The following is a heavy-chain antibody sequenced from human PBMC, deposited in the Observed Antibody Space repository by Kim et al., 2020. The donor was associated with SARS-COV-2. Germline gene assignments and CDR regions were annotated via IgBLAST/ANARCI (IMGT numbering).Heavy chain of an antibody. CDR2: IKSKTDGGTT. CDR1: GFTFSNAW. V-gene: IGHV3-15*01. Sequence: GGSLRLSCAASGFTFSNAWMSWVRQAPGKGLEWVGRIKSKTDGGTTDYAAPVKGRFTISRDDSKNTLYLQMNSLKTEDTAVYYCTTVVVVVPAASHFDYWGQGTLVTVSS. J-gene: IGHJ4*02. CDR3: TTVVVVVPAASHFDY. D-gene: IGHD2-2*01.